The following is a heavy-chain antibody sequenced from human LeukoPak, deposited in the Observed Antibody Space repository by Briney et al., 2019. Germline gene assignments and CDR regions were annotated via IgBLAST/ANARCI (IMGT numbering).Heavy chain of an antibody. CDR2: IWYDGSNK. V-gene: IGHV3-33*01. CDR3: ARDWQDQHRSYGMDV. CDR1: GFTFSRYG. Sequence: GRSLRLSCAASGFTFSRYGMHWVRQAPRKGLERVAVIWYDGSNKYYADSVKGRFTISRDNSKNTLYLQMNSLRAEDTAVYYCARDWQDQHRSYGMDVWGQGTTVTVSS. D-gene: IGHD2-2*01. J-gene: IGHJ6*02.